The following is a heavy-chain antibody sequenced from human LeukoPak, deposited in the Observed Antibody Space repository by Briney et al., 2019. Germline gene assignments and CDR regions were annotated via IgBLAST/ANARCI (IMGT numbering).Heavy chain of an antibody. V-gene: IGHV4-38-2*02. J-gene: IGHJ3*02. CDR1: GYSISSGYY. Sequence: SETLSLTCTVSGYSISSGYYWSWIRQPAGKGLEWLGRIYNSGRTYYNPSLKSRVTMSVDTSNNQFSLKLSSVTAADTAVYYCARGRAFDIWGQGTVVTVSS. CDR3: ARGRAFDI. CDR2: IYNSGRT.